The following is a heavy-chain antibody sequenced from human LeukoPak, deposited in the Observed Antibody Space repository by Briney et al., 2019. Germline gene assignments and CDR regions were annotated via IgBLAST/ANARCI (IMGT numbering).Heavy chain of an antibody. CDR3: ARGRIAAAGYYFDY. V-gene: IGHV4-34*01. J-gene: IGHJ4*02. D-gene: IGHD6-13*01. CDR2: INHSGST. Sequence: PSETLSLTCAVYGGSFSGYYWSWIRQPPGKGLEWIGEINHSGSTNYNPSLKSRVTISVDTSKNQFSLKLSSVTAADTAVYYCARGRIAAAGYYFDYWGQGTLVTVSS. CDR1: GGSFSGYY.